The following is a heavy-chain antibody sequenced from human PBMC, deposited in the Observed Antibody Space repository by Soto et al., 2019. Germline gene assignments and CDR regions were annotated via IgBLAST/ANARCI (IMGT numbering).Heavy chain of an antibody. Sequence: SETLSLTCAVSGFSISSRYYWCWIRQPPGKGLEWIGNFYHSASNYYSPSFKSRFTISLDMSKNQISMKLFSVTAEDTAVYYCARYTNDYYSGMYVWGQGTTVTVCS. J-gene: IGHJ6*02. D-gene: IGHD2-8*01. V-gene: IGHV4-38-2*01. CDR1: GFSISSRYY. CDR3: ARYTNDYYSGMYV. CDR2: FYHSASN.